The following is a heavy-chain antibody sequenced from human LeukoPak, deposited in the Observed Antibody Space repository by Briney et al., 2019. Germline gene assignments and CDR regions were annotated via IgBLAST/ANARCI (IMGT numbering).Heavy chain of an antibody. CDR1: GFTFSSYS. CDR3: AKGGSRSGYAIFDY. CDR2: ISTSSSTI. V-gene: IGHV3-48*01. D-gene: IGHD5-12*01. Sequence: GGSLRLSCAASGFTFSSYSMNWVRQAPGKGLEWVSYISTSSSTIYYADSVKGRFTISRDNSKNTLYLQMNSLRAEDTAVYYCAKGGSRSGYAIFDYWGQGTLVTVSS. J-gene: IGHJ4*02.